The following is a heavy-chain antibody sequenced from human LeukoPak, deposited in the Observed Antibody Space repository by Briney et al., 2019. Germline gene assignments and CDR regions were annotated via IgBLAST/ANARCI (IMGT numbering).Heavy chain of an antibody. D-gene: IGHD6-19*01. CDR3: ARGPPPRYSSGWYGWYFDL. CDR2: INPSGGST. Sequence: ASVKVSCKASGYTFTSYYMHWVRQAPGQGREWMGIINPSGGSTSYAQKFQGRVTMTRDTSTSTVYMELSSLRSEDTAVYFCARGPPPRYSSGWYGWYFDLWGRGTLVTVSS. J-gene: IGHJ2*01. CDR1: GYTFTSYY. V-gene: IGHV1-46*01.